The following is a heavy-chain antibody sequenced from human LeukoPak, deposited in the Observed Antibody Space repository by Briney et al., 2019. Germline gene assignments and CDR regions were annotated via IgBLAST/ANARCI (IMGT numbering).Heavy chain of an antibody. CDR2: ISPYNGNT. CDR3: ARSPSGAGGYSGYKSTWYFDY. V-gene: IGHV1-18*01. Sequence: GASVKVSCKASGYTFTSYGISWVRQAPGQGLEWMGWISPYNGNTNYAQKLQGRVTITTDTSTSTAYMELSSLRSEDTAVYYCARSPSGAGGYSGYKSTWYFDYWGQGTLVTVSS. J-gene: IGHJ4*02. D-gene: IGHD5-12*01. CDR1: GYTFTSYG.